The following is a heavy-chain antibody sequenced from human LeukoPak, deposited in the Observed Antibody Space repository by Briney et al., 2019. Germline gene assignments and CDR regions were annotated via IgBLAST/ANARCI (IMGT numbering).Heavy chain of an antibody. CDR2: ISSSSSTI. CDR1: GFTFSSYG. J-gene: IGHJ4*02. V-gene: IGHV3-48*04. CDR3: ARDARGELWLPFDY. Sequence: GGSLRLSCAASGFTFSSYGMNWVRQAPGKGLEWVSYISSSSSTIYYADSVKGRFTISRDNAKNSLYLQMNSLRAEDTAVYYCARDARGELWLPFDYWGQGTLVTVSS. D-gene: IGHD5-18*01.